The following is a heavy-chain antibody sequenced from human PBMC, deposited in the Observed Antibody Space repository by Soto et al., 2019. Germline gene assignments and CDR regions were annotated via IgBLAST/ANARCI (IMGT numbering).Heavy chain of an antibody. Sequence: GESLKISCKGSGYSFTSSWIGWVRQMPGKGLEWMGIIDPGDSNTKYSPSLQGQVTISADKSISTAYLQWSSLKASDTAMYYCARFSTSMAHYYYYGMDVWGQGTTVTVSS. CDR2: IDPGDSNT. CDR1: GYSFTSSW. D-gene: IGHD3-10*01. J-gene: IGHJ6*02. V-gene: IGHV5-51*01. CDR3: ARFSTSMAHYYYYGMDV.